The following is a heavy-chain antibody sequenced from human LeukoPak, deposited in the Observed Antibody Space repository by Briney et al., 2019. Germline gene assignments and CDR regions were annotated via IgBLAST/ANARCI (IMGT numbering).Heavy chain of an antibody. V-gene: IGHV3-7*01. CDR1: AFTFSNYW. Sequence: GGSLRLSCAASAFTFSNYWLTWVRQAPGQGLEWVANTKQDGSEKHYVDSGKGRFTISRDNAKNSLYLQMNSLRAEDTAVYYCARDRQIAYWGQGTLVTVSS. CDR3: ARDRQIAY. J-gene: IGHJ4*02. CDR2: TKQDGSEK.